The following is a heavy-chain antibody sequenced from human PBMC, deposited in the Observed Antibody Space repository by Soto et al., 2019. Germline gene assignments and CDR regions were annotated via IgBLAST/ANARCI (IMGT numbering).Heavy chain of an antibody. V-gene: IGHV1-46*01. D-gene: IGHD3-10*01. CDR1: GYTFTSYY. CDR2: INPSGGST. J-gene: IGHJ6*02. Sequence: QVQLVQSGAEVKKPGASVKVSCKASGYTFTSYYMHWVRQAPGQGLEWMGIINPSGGSTSYAQKFQGRVTMTRDTSTSTVYMELSSLRSEDTAVYYWARDSGSYPYYYYGMDVWGQGTTVTVSS. CDR3: ARDSGSYPYYYYGMDV.